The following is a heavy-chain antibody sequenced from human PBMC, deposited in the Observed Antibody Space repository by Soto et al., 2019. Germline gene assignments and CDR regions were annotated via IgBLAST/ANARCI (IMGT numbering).Heavy chain of an antibody. J-gene: IGHJ1*01. D-gene: IGHD2-15*01. CDR1: GGTFSSYA. Sequence: GASVKVYCKASGGTFSSYAISWVRQAPGQGLEWMGGIIPIFGTANYAQKFQGRVTITADESTSTAYIELSSLRSEDTAVYYCAIDLGYCSGGSCYSLHFQHRGQGTLVTVSS. V-gene: IGHV1-69*13. CDR2: IIPIFGTA. CDR3: AIDLGYCSGGSCYSLHFQH.